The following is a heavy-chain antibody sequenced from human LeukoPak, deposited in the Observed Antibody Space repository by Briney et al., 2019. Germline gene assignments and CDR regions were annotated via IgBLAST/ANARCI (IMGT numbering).Heavy chain of an antibody. J-gene: IGHJ4*02. CDR1: GGSISRSTYY. D-gene: IGHD6-19*01. CDR3: TRGDPAVASFGY. Sequence: SETLSLTCTVSGGSISRSTYYWGWIRQPPGKGLEWIGSIYYTGSTYYNPSLKSRVTISVDTSKNHISLKLTSVTAADTAVCYCTRGDPAVASFGYWGQGTLVTVSS. V-gene: IGHV4-39*02. CDR2: IYYTGST.